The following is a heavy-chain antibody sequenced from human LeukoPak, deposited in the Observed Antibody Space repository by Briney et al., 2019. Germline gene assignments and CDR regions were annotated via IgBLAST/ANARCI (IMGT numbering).Heavy chain of an antibody. V-gene: IGHV3-7*01. J-gene: IGHJ4*02. D-gene: IGHD6-6*01. Sequence: AGGSLRLSCAASGFTFSHFWMSWVRQAPGKGLEWVAYIKKTGSETYYVDSVKGRFTITRDNTRNSLFLQMYSLRAEDTAVYFCARDSSLGYWGQGTLVTVSS. CDR1: GFTFSHFW. CDR2: IKKTGSET. CDR3: ARDSSLGY.